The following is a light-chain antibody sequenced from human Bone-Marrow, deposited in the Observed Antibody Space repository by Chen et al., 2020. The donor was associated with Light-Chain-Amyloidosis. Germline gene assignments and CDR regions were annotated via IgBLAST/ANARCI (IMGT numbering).Light chain of an antibody. CDR2: DAT. V-gene: IGKV3-11*01. CDR3: QQRSNWPPIT. Sequence: EIVLTQSPATLSLSPGERATLSRRASQSVGSYLAWYQQKPGQAPRLRLYDATYRATGIPARFSGSGSGTDFTHTISSLEPEDFAVYYCQQRSNWPPITFGQGTRLEIK. J-gene: IGKJ5*01. CDR1: QSVGSY.